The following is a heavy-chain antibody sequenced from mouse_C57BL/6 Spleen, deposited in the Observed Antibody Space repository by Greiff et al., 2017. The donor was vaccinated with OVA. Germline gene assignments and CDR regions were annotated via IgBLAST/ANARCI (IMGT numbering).Heavy chain of an antibody. J-gene: IGHJ1*03. CDR1: GYTFTSYW. CDR2: IYPGSGST. D-gene: IGHD2-5*01. V-gene: IGHV1-55*01. CDR3: ARRSNSLWYFDV. Sequence: VQLQQPGAELVKPGASVKMSCKASGYTFTSYWITWVKQRPGQGLEWIGDIYPGSGSTNYNEKFKSKATLTVDTSSSTAYMQLSSLTSEDSAVYYCARRSNSLWYFDVWGTGTTVTASS.